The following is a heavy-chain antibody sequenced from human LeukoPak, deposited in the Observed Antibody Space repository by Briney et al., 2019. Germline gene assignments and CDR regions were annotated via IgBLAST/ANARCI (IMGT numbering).Heavy chain of an antibody. Sequence: GGSLRLSCAASGFTFSSYWMTWGRQAPGKGLEWVANIRQNGSEKNYVDSVKGRFTISRDNAKNSLYLQMNSLRVEDTAVYFCMRQNRAYFFGHWGQGTLVTVSS. CDR1: GFTFSSYW. CDR2: IRQNGSEK. D-gene: IGHD3-3*01. V-gene: IGHV3-7*01. J-gene: IGHJ1*01. CDR3: MRQNRAYFFGH.